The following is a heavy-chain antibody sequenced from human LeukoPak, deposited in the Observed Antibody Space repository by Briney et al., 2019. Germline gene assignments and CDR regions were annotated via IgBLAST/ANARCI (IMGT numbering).Heavy chain of an antibody. Sequence: GESLKISCKGSGYSFTSYWIGWVRQMPGKGLEWMGIIYPGDSDTRYSPSFQGQVSISADKSISTAYLQWSSLKASDTAIYYCARQGAAGKYYYYYMDVWGKGTTVTVSS. CDR1: GYSFTSYW. J-gene: IGHJ6*03. CDR2: IYPGDSDT. D-gene: IGHD6-13*01. CDR3: ARQGAAGKYYYYYMDV. V-gene: IGHV5-51*01.